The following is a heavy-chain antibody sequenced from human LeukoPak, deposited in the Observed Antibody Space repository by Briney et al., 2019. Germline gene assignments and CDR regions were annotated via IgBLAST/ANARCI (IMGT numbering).Heavy chain of an antibody. Sequence: PSETLSLTCAVYGGSFSGYYWSWILQPPGKGLEWIGEINHSGSTNYNPSLKSRVTISVDTSKNQFSLKLSSVTAADTAVYYCARAKGSYNSGAFDIWGQGTMVTVSS. CDR3: ARAKGSYNSGAFDI. CDR2: INHSGST. D-gene: IGHD1-26*01. J-gene: IGHJ3*02. V-gene: IGHV4-34*01. CDR1: GGSFSGYY.